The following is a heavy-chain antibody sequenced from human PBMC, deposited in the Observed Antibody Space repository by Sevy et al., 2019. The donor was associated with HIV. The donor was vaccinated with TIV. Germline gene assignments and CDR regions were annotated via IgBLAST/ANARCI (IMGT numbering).Heavy chain of an antibody. J-gene: IGHJ4*02. CDR1: GYTFASEG. CDR2: IGAYNGNA. D-gene: IGHD3-10*01. CDR3: ARVPTYYYGSATYFES. Sequence: ASLKVSCNASGYTFASEGISWVRQAPGQGLEWMGWIGAYNGNANSAQKLQGRVTMTTDTSTSTAYMELSSLRSDDTAIYYCARVPTYYYGSATYFESWGQGTLVTVSS. V-gene: IGHV1-18*01.